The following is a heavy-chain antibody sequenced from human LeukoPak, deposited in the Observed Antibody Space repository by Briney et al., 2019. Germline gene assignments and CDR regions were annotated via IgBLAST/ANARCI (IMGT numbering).Heavy chain of an antibody. J-gene: IGHJ5*02. Sequence: GESLKISCKASGYTFSDLWIGWVRQMPGKGLEWMGIIFPADSDIRYSPSFQGQVTISADKSISTAYLQWSSLKASDTAIYYCARHVPGGSSWYPLDLWGQGTLVTVSS. V-gene: IGHV5-51*01. CDR2: IFPADSDI. CDR1: GYTFSDLW. CDR3: ARHVPGGSSWYPLDL. D-gene: IGHD6-13*01.